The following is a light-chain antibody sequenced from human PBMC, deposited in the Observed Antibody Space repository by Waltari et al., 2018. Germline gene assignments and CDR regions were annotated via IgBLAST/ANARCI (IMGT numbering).Light chain of an antibody. CDR2: DVS. J-gene: IGLJ3*02. V-gene: IGLV2-11*01. CDR3: CSYAGSYTWV. Sequence: YQQRPGNAPSLMIYDVSKRPSGVPDRFSGSKAGNTASLTISGLQAEDEADYYCCSYAGSYTWVFGGGTKLTVL.